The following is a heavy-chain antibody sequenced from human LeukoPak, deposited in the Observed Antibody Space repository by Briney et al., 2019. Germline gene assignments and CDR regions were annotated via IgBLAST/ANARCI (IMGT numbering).Heavy chain of an antibody. Sequence: GGSLRLSCAASGFTLSRYFMSCVRQAPGKGLEGVANIKKYGSDKLYVDSVKGRFPISRDNAKNSLYLQMNSLRAEDTAVYYCARSALIGPYYFDYWGQGTLVTVSS. J-gene: IGHJ4*02. CDR2: IKKYGSDK. CDR3: ARSALIGPYYFDY. V-gene: IGHV3-7*01. CDR1: GFTLSRYF.